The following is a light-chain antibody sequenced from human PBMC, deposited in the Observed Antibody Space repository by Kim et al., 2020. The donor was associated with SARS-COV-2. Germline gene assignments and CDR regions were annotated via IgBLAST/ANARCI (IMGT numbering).Light chain of an antibody. V-gene: IGKV1-16*01. Sequence: ASRGDRVHLTCRASQDIRTYVAWSQQRPAKAPESLLYGASSLQSGVPTRLSGSGSGTDFTLIINSLQPEDFATYYCKQYKSYPITFGGGTNLEI. CDR1: QDIRTY. CDR3: KQYKSYPIT. CDR2: GAS. J-gene: IGKJ4*01.